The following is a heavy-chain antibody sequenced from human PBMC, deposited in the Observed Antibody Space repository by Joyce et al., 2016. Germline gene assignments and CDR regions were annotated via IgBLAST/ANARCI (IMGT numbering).Heavy chain of an antibody. CDR2: VDHTGIA. Sequence: QVQLQQWGAGLLKPSETLSLTCAVYGESFANYFWSWIRQTPGKGLEWIGEVDHTGIANYNPSLKSRVTMSVDTSKSQFSRTLKSVTAADTAVYYCAKCVKFDFLTNDVVFYLDHWGQGGLVTVSS. J-gene: IGHJ4*02. D-gene: IGHD3-9*01. CDR1: GESFANYF. CDR3: AKCVKFDFLTNDVVFYLDH. V-gene: IGHV4-34*02.